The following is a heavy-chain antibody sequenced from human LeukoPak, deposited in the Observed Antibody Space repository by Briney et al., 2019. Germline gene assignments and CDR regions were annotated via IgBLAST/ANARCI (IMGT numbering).Heavy chain of an antibody. CDR2: INHSGST. V-gene: IGHV4-34*01. J-gene: IGHJ4*02. CDR1: GGSFSGYY. CDR3: ARVYLGVYYDSSFFDY. Sequence: SETLSLTCAVYGGSFSGYYWSWIRQPPGKGLEWIGEINHSGSTNYNPSLKGRVTISVDTSKNQFSLKLSSVTAADTAVYYCARVYLGVYYDSSFFDYWGQGTLVTVSS. D-gene: IGHD3-22*01.